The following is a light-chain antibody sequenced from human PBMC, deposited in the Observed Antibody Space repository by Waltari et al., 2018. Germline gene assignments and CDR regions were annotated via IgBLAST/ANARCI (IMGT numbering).Light chain of an antibody. J-gene: IGKJ1*01. CDR1: QSVFHRSNNKNF. V-gene: IGKV4-1*01. CDR2: WAS. CDR3: QQYFSSPPT. Sequence: IEMTQSPVSLAVSLGARAPIHCKSSQSVFHRSNNKNFLAWYQHKVGKPPKLLISWASARESGVSDRFSGSGSGTDFTLTIRNLQAEDVAVYYCQQYFSSPPTFGQGTKVEIK.